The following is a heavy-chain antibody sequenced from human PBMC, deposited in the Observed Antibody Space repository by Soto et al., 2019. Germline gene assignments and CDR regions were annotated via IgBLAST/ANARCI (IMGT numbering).Heavy chain of an antibody. CDR1: GYTFTSYY. CDR2: INPSGGST. J-gene: IGHJ6*02. D-gene: IGHD3-3*01. Sequence: ASVKVSCKASGYTFTSYYMHWVRQAPGQGLEXXGIINPSGGSTSYAQKFQGRVTMTRDTSTSTVYMELSSLRSEDTAVYYCARGDLRFLEWLPYGDHYGMDVWGQGTTVTVSS. V-gene: IGHV1-46*01. CDR3: ARGDLRFLEWLPYGDHYGMDV.